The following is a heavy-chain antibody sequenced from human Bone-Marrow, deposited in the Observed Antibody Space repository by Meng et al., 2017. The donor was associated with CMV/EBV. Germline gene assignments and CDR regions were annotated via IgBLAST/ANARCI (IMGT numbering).Heavy chain of an antibody. CDR1: GGTFSSYA. CDR2: IIPIFGTA. V-gene: IGHV1-69*05. CDR3: ARRLGDRENYYYGMDV. Sequence: SVKVSCKASGGTFSSYAISWVRQAPGQGLEWMGGIIPIFGTANYAQKFQGRVTITTDESTSTAYMELSSLRSEDTAVYYCARRLGDRENYYYGMDVWGQGPTVTGSS. J-gene: IGHJ6*02. D-gene: IGHD3-16*01.